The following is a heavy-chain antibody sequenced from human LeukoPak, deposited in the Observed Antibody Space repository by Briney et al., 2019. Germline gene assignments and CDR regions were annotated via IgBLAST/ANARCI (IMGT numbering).Heavy chain of an antibody. J-gene: IGHJ4*02. CDR2: FYHIGST. V-gene: IGHV4-59*12. CDR1: GGSISSYY. D-gene: IGHD2-2*02. Sequence: SETLSLTCTVSGGSISSYYWSWIRQPPGKGLEWIGYFYHIGSTYYNPSLKSRVTISVDRSRNQFSLKLSSVTAADTAVYYCATRGVVPAAIPAFDYWGQGTLVTVSS. CDR3: ATRGVVPAAIPAFDY.